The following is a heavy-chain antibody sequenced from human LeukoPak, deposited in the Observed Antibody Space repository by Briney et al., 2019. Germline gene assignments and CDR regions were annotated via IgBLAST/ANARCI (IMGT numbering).Heavy chain of an antibody. CDR2: ISGSSTYT. Sequence: GGSLRLSCAASGFTFSDYYMTWIRQAPGKGLEWVSYISGSSTYTNHAESVKGRFTISRDNAKNSLYLQMNSLRAEDTAVYYCTRDPRLVDYWGQGTLVTVSS. J-gene: IGHJ4*02. CDR3: TRDPRLVDY. D-gene: IGHD2-15*01. CDR1: GFTFSDYY. V-gene: IGHV3-11*05.